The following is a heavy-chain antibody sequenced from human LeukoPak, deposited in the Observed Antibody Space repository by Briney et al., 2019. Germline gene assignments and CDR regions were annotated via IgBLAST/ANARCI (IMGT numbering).Heavy chain of an antibody. CDR1: GIIFSNYW. J-gene: IGHJ6*03. Sequence: GGSLRLSCAASGIIFSNYWMHWVRQAPGKGLVWVSRINRDGSSTSYADSVKGRFTISRDNAKNTLYLQMDSLRAEDTAVYYCARVSKIQLWLQEYYYYYYMDVWGKGTTVTVSS. V-gene: IGHV3-74*01. CDR2: INRDGSST. D-gene: IGHD5-18*01. CDR3: ARVSKIQLWLQEYYYYYYMDV.